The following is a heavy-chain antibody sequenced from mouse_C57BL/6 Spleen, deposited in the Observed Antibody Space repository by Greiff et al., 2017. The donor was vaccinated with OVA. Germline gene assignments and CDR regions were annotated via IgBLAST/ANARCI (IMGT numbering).Heavy chain of an antibody. D-gene: IGHD2-4*01. CDR2: IDPSDSYT. J-gene: IGHJ4*01. CDR3: ARWGITTAESMDY. CDR1: GYTFTSYW. Sequence: QVQLQQPGAELVRPGTSVKLSCKASGYTFTSYWMHWVKQRPGQGLEWIGVIDPSDSYTNYNQKFKGKATLTVDTSSSTAYMQLSSLTSEDSAVYYCARWGITTAESMDYWGQGTSVTVSS. V-gene: IGHV1-59*01.